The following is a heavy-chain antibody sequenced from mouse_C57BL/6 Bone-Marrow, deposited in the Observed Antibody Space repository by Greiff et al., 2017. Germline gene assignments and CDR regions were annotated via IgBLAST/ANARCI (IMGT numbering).Heavy chain of an antibody. CDR2: ISAGGSYT. J-gene: IGHJ3*01. Sequence: EVKLMESGGGLVKPGGSLKLSCAASGFTFSSYAMSWVRQTPEKRLEWVATISAGGSYTYYPDNVKGRFTIDRDNAKNNLYLQMSQMKSEDTAMYYCARERLRPAWFAYWGQGTLVTVSA. V-gene: IGHV5-4*01. CDR3: ARERLRPAWFAY. CDR1: GFTFSSYA. D-gene: IGHD3-2*02.